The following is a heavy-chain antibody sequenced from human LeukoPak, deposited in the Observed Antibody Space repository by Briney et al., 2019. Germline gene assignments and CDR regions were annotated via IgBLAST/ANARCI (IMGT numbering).Heavy chain of an antibody. CDR3: AREALENDYGPYYYMDV. D-gene: IGHD4-17*01. V-gene: IGHV1-2*02. CDR1: GYTFTGYY. Sequence: ASVKVSCKASGYTFTGYYMHWVRQAPGQGLEWMGWINPNSGGTNYAQKFQGRVTMTRDTSISTAYMELSRLRSDDTAVYYCAREALENDYGPYYYMDVWGKGTTVTVSS. J-gene: IGHJ6*03. CDR2: INPNSGGT.